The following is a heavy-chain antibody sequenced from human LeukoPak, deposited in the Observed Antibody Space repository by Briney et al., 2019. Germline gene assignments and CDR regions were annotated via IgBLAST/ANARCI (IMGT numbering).Heavy chain of an antibody. V-gene: IGHV4-59*01. CDR1: GGSISSYY. CDR3: ARELSLRSGTFDY. CDR2: IYYSGST. D-gene: IGHD2-15*01. Sequence: SETLSLTCTVSGGSISSYYWSWIRQPPGKGLEWIGYIYYSGSTNYNPSLKSRVTISVDTSKNQFSLKLSSVTAADTAVYYCARELSLRSGTFDYWGQGTLVTVSS. J-gene: IGHJ4*02.